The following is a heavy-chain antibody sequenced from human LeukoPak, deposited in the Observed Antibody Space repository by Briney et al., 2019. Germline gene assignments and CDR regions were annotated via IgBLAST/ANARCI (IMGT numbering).Heavy chain of an antibody. CDR3: AKGLSSSWYGVDY. J-gene: IGHJ4*02. CDR2: ISGSGGTT. V-gene: IGHV3-23*01. D-gene: IGHD6-13*01. Sequence: GGSLRLSCAASGFTFSTYAMTWVRQAPGKGLEWVSSISGSGGTTFYADSVKGRFTFSRDNFKNTLYLQMNSLRAEGPAVYYCAKGLSSSWYGVDYWGQGTLVTVSS. CDR1: GFTFSTYA.